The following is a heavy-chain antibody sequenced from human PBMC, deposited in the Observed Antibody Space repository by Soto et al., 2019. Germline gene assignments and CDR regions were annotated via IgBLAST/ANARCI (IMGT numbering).Heavy chain of an antibody. CDR1: GFTFSSYE. CDR2: ISSSGSTI. Sequence: EVQLVESGGGLVQPGGSLRLSCAASGFTFSSYEMNWVRQAPGKGLEWVSYISSSGSTIYYADSVKGRFTISRDNAKNALYLQMNSLGAEDTAVYYCARGQPSSGGGYFDYWGQETLVTVSS. CDR3: ARGQPSSGGGYFDY. D-gene: IGHD6-19*01. J-gene: IGHJ4*02. V-gene: IGHV3-48*03.